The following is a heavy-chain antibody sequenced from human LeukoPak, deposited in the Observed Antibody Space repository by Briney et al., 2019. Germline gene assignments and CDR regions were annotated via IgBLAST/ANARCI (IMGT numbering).Heavy chain of an antibody. J-gene: IGHJ4*02. CDR2: ISFNGSNK. V-gene: IGHV3-30*18. CDR3: AKDPLARVVRDYFDY. Sequence: PGRSLRLSCAPSGFTFSSYGMHWVRQAPGKGLGWVAVISFNGSNKYYADSVKCRFTISRDNSKNTLYLQMNSLRAEDTAVYYCAKDPLARVVRDYFDYWGQGTLVTVSS. D-gene: IGHD3-10*01. CDR1: GFTFSSYG.